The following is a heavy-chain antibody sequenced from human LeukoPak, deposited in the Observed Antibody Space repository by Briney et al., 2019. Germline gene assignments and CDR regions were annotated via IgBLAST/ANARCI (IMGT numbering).Heavy chain of an antibody. CDR2: IIGNSGIT. D-gene: IGHD1-1*01. J-gene: IGHJ4*02. V-gene: IGHV3-23*01. CDR3: SKKRVSNQGVAIDS. CDR1: AFSLMSHA. Sequence: GGSLRLSCAASAFSLMSHAMGGGRHAPGAGLQWVSGIIGNSGITYYADSVKGRLTASRDNSTSMLYLEMNSLRDADTAVYYCSKKRVSNQGVAIDSWGQGTLVIASS.